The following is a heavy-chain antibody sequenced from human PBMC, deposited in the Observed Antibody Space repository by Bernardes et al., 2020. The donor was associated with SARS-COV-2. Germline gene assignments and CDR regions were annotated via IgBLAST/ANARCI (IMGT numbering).Heavy chain of an antibody. D-gene: IGHD3-22*01. CDR3: ARGSAMMGFDP. CDR1: GGTFSSYA. V-gene: IGHV1-69*04. CDR2: IIPILGIA. J-gene: IGHJ5*02. Sequence: SVKVSCKASGGTFSSYAISWVRQAPGQGLEWMGRIIPILGIANYAQKFQGRVTITADKSTSTAYMELSSLRSEDTAVYYCARGSAMMGFDPWGQGTLVTVSS.